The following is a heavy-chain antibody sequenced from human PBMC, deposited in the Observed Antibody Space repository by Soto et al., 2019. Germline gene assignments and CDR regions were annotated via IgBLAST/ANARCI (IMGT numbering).Heavy chain of an antibody. CDR3: ARDVFHFDY. V-gene: IGHV4-59*01. CDR1: GGSISSYY. CDR2: IYYSGST. D-gene: IGHD3-3*01. J-gene: IGHJ4*02. Sequence: TLSLTCTVSGGSISSYYWSWIRQPPGKGLEWIGYIYYSGSTNYNPSLKSRVTISVDTSKNQFSLKLSSVTAADTAVYYCARDVFHFDYWGQGTLVTVSS.